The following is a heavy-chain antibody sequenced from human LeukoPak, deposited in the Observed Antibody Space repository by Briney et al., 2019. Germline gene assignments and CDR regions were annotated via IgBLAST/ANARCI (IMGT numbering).Heavy chain of an antibody. V-gene: IGHV3-30*04. CDR1: GFTFSSYA. CDR2: ISYDGSNK. D-gene: IGHD2-2*02. Sequence: GGSLRLSCAASGFTFSSYAMHWVRQAPGKGLGWVAVISYDGSNKYYADSVKGRFTISRDNSKNTLYLQMNSLRAEDTAVYYCVAPGYCSSTSCYTFDYWGQGTLVTVSS. J-gene: IGHJ4*02. CDR3: VAPGYCSSTSCYTFDY.